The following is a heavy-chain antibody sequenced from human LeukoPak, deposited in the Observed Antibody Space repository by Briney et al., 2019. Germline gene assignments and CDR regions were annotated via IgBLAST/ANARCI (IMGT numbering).Heavy chain of an antibody. D-gene: IGHD3-10*01. V-gene: IGHV4-61*02. CDR2: IYTSGST. CDR3: QAYYGSGSYSDC. Sequence: SETLSLTCTVSGGSISSGSYYWSWIRQPAGKGLEWIGRIYTSGSTNYNPSLKSRVTISVDTSKNQFSLKLSSVTAADTAVYFCQAYYGSGSYSDCWGQGTLVTVSS. CDR1: GGSISSGSYY. J-gene: IGHJ4*02.